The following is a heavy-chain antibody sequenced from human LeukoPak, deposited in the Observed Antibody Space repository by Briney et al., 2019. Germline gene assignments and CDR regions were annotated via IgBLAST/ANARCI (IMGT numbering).Heavy chain of an antibody. CDR1: VGSIRYSSYY. CDR3: ARLNNEFWY. V-gene: IGHV4-39*01. CDR2: VYYIGST. D-gene: IGHD3-3*01. J-gene: IGHJ4*02. Sequence: SETLSLTCTVSVGSIRYSSYYWGWIRQPPGKGLEWIGSVYYIGSTYSNPSLKSRVTIFVDTSKNQFSLKLTAVTAADTGVYYCARLNNEFWYWGQGTLVTVSS.